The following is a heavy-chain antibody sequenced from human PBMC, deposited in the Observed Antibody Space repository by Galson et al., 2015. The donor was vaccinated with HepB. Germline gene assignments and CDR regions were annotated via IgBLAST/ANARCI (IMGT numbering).Heavy chain of an antibody. J-gene: IGHJ6*02. D-gene: IGHD3-3*01. CDR3: ATVAHSTIFGVVIEPVPSPDYGMDV. V-gene: IGHV1-24*01. Sequence: SVKVSCKVSGDTLTKLSIYWVRQAPGKGLQWMARFDPEDGEIYAQKFQGRVTMTEDTPTDTAYMELSSLRSEDTAVYYCATVAHSTIFGVVIEPVPSPDYGMDVWGQGTTVTVS. CDR2: FDPEDGEI. CDR1: GDTLTKLS.